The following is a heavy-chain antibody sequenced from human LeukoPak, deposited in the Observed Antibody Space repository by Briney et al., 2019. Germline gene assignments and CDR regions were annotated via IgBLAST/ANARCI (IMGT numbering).Heavy chain of an antibody. CDR3: ARLTNYYFDY. Sequence: SETLSLTCTVSGGSIYSSSYYWGWIRQSPGKGLEWIGSIYYSGSTYYNSSLKSRVTISVDTPKNQFSLKLSSVTAADTAVYYCARLTNYYFDYWGQGTLVSVSS. J-gene: IGHJ4*02. CDR1: GGSIYSSSYY. CDR2: IYYSGST. D-gene: IGHD3-9*01. V-gene: IGHV4-39*01.